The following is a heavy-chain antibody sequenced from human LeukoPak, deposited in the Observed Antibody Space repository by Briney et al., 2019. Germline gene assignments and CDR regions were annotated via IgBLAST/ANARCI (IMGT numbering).Heavy chain of an antibody. Sequence: SETLSLTCAVYGESFNDYYWTWIRQPPGKGLEWIGEINHSGSTNYNPSLKSRVTISVDTSKNQFSLKLSSVTAADTAVYYCARMYSSGWYRDYWGQGTLVTVSS. CDR3: ARMYSSGWYRDY. V-gene: IGHV4-34*01. D-gene: IGHD6-19*01. CDR2: INHSGST. CDR1: GESFNDYY. J-gene: IGHJ4*02.